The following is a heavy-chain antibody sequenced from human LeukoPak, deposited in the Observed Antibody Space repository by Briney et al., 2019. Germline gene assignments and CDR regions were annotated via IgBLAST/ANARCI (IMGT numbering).Heavy chain of an antibody. CDR2: IYYSGST. J-gene: IGHJ3*02. V-gene: IGHV4-59*01. CDR3: ARDEEVAAFDI. CDR1: GGSISSYY. Sequence: PSETLSLTCTVSGGSISSYYWSWIRQPPGKGLEWIGYIYYSGSTNYNPSLKSRVTISVDTSKNQFSLKLSSVTAADTAVYYCARDEEVAAFDIWGQGTMVTVSS.